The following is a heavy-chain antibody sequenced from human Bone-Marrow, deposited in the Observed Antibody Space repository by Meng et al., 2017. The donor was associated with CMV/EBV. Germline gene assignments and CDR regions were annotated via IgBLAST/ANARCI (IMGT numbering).Heavy chain of an antibody. D-gene: IGHD2-2*01. CDR2: ISSSSSYI. CDR1: GFTFSSYS. V-gene: IGHV3-21*01. CDR3: ARVGAPAAIDY. Sequence: GGSLRLSCAASGFTFSSYSMNWVRQAPGKGLEWVSSISSSSSYIYYADSVKGRFTISRDNSKNTLYLQMNSLRTEDTAVYYCARVGAPAAIDYWGQGTLVTVSS. J-gene: IGHJ4*02.